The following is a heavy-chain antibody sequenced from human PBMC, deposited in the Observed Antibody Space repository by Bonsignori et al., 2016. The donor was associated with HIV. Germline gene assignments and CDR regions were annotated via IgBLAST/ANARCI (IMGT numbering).Heavy chain of an antibody. J-gene: IGHJ4*02. D-gene: IGHD4-17*01. V-gene: IGHV4-30-4*01. Sequence: WIRQPPGKGLEWIGYIFYSGSAYYSPSLKSRVTISVDTSKNQFSLKLSSVTAADTAVYYCARTVTVTLYPLDCWGQGTLVTVSS. CDR3: ARTVTVTLYPLDC. CDR2: IFYSGSA.